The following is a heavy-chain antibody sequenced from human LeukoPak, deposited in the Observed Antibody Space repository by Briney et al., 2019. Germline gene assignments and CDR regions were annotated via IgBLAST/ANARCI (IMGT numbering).Heavy chain of an antibody. CDR3: ARGRADIVVVTAILNYYYYYGMDV. CDR1: GASISSYY. Sequence: SETLSLTCTVSGASISSYYWSWIRQPPGKGLGWIGYIDYSGSTNYTPSLKSRVTISVDTSKNQFSLKLSSVTVADTALYYCARGRADIVVVTAILNYYYYYGMDVWGQGTTVTVSS. D-gene: IGHD2-21*02. V-gene: IGHV4-59*01. J-gene: IGHJ6*02. CDR2: IDYSGST.